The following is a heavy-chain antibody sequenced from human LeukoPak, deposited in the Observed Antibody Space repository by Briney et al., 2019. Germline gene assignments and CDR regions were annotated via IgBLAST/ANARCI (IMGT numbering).Heavy chain of an antibody. CDR1: GGSISSNTYY. CDR3: AANIYDSKWFDP. CDR2: IYYSGTT. J-gene: IGHJ5*02. D-gene: IGHD3-16*01. V-gene: IGHV4-39*07. Sequence: TPSETLSLTCTVSGGSISSNTYYGGWIRQPPGKGLEWIGSIYYSGTTNYNPSLKSRVTISVDTSKNQFSLKLSSVTAADTAVYYCAANIYDSKWFDPWGQGTLVTVSS.